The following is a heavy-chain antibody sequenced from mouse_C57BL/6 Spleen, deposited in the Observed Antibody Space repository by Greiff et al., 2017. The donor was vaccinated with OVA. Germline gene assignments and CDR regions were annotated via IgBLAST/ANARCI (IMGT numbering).Heavy chain of an antibody. Sequence: QVQLQQPGAELVRPGSSVKLSCKASGYTFTSYWMDWVKQRPGQGLEWIGNIYPSDSETHYNQKFKDKATLTVDKSSSTAYMQLSSLTSEDSAVYYCARGDPAPFSYWGQGTLVTVSA. V-gene: IGHV1-61*01. CDR3: ARGDPAPFSY. CDR1: GYTFTSYW. J-gene: IGHJ3*01. CDR2: IYPSDSET.